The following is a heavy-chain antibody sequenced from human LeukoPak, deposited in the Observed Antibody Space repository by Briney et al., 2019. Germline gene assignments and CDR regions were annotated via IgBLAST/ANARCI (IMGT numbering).Heavy chain of an antibody. CDR2: INHSGST. Sequence: SETLSLTCAVYGRSFSGYYWSWIRQPPGKGLEWIGEINHSGSTNYNPSLKSRVTISVDTSKNQFSLKLSSVTAADTAVYYCARGRIPHVDTAIPFDPWGQGTLVTVSS. J-gene: IGHJ5*02. V-gene: IGHV4-34*01. CDR1: GRSFSGYY. D-gene: IGHD5-18*01. CDR3: ARGRIPHVDTAIPFDP.